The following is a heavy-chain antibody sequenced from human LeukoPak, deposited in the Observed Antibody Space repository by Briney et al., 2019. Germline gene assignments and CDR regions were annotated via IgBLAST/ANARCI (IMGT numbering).Heavy chain of an antibody. CDR3: ARGGYSSSSGNFDY. CDR2: INPNSGGT. D-gene: IGHD6-6*01. CDR1: GGTFSSYT. Sequence: ASVKVSCKASGGTFSSYTISWVRQAPGQGLEWMGWINPNSGGTNYAQKFQGRVTMTTDTSTSTAYMELRSLRSDDTAVYYCARGGYSSSSGNFDYWGQGTLVTVSS. J-gene: IGHJ4*02. V-gene: IGHV1-18*01.